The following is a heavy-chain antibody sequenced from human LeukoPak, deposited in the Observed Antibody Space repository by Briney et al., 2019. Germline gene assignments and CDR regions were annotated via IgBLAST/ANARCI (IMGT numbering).Heavy chain of an antibody. V-gene: IGHV4-38-2*02. D-gene: IGHD2-15*01. CDR2: IHHSGNT. CDR1: TYSISSGYY. Sequence: SETLSLTCTVSTYSISSGYYWGWIRQPPGKGLEWIGSIHHSGNTYYNPSLKSRVTISVDTSKNQLYLKLSSVSAADTAVYYCARGPTPAPQYYFDYWGQGTLVTVSS. CDR3: ARGPTPAPQYYFDY. J-gene: IGHJ4*02.